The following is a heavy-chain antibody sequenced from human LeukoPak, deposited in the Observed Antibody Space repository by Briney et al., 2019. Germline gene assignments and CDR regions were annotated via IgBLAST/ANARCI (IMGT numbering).Heavy chain of an antibody. J-gene: IGHJ4*02. Sequence: ASVTVSCKPSRYTFTGYYMHWVRQAPGQGLEWMGWINPNSGGTNYAQKFQGRVTMTRDTAISTAYMELSRLRSDDTAVYYCAAVPGGPFSLVHYWGEGTLVTVS. CDR2: INPNSGGT. D-gene: IGHD2-2*01. V-gene: IGHV1-2*02. CDR1: RYTFTGYY. CDR3: AAVPGGPFSLVHY.